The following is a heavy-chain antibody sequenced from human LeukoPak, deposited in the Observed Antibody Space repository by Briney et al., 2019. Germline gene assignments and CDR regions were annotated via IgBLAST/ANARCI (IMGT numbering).Heavy chain of an antibody. CDR2: IYPSGST. CDR3: ARDRSGYSEYYFDF. CDR1: GGPTNTYC. Sequence: ETLSLTCTVSGGPTNTYCWSWIRQPAEKGLEWIGRIYPSGSTYYNPSLKSRVTISIDKSKNQFSLSLTSVTAADTAVYYCARDRSGYSEYYFDFWGQGSLVTVSS. J-gene: IGHJ4*02. V-gene: IGHV4-4*07. D-gene: IGHD5-12*01.